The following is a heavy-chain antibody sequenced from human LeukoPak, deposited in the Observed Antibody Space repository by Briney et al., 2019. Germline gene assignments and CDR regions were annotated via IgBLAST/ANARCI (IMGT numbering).Heavy chain of an antibody. D-gene: IGHD2-2*01. V-gene: IGHV1-2*02. CDR2: INPNSGGT. Sequence: GASVKVSCKASGHTFTGYYMHWVRQAPGQGLEWMGWINPNSGGTNYAQKSQGRVTMTRDTSISTAYMELSRLRSDDTAVYYCASRYCSSTSCRPNYYYYYMDVWGKGTTVTVSS. J-gene: IGHJ6*03. CDR3: ASRYCSSTSCRPNYYYYYMDV. CDR1: GHTFTGYY.